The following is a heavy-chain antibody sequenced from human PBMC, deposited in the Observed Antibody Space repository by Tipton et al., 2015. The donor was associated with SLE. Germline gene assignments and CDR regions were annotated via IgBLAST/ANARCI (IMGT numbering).Heavy chain of an antibody. CDR1: GVTSLRDA. V-gene: IGHV3-23*01. D-gene: IGHD1-14*01. CDR2: ISGSGGST. J-gene: IGHJ4*02. Sequence: SGVTSLRDAMSWVRQAPGKGLEWVSGISGSGGSTNYADSVKGRFTISRDDSKKTLYVQMNSLRVEDTAIYYCAKVYTTDDWGQGPLVSVSS. CDR3: AKVYTTDD.